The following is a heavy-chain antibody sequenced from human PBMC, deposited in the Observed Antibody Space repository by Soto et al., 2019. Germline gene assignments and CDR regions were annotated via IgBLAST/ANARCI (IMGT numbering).Heavy chain of an antibody. CDR2: IYYSGST. V-gene: IGHV4-39*01. Sequence: SETLSLTCTVSGGSISSSSYYWGWIRQPPGKGLEWIGSIYYSGSTYYNPSLKSRVTISVDTSKNQFSLKVSSVTAADTAVYYCARDGIAAPFYYYYGMDVWGQGTTVTVSS. CDR3: ARDGIAAPFYYYYGMDV. J-gene: IGHJ6*02. CDR1: GGSISSSSYY. D-gene: IGHD6-6*01.